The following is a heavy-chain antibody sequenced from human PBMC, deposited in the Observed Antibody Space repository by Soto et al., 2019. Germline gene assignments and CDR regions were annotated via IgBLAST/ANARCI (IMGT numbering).Heavy chain of an antibody. D-gene: IGHD3-3*01. J-gene: IGHJ3*02. CDR3: ARVTTYYDFWSGYSYDAFDI. Sequence: QVQLVESGGGVVQPGRSLRLSCAASGFTFSSYAMNWVRQAPGKGLEWVALISYDGSNKYYADSVKGRFTISRDSSKNTLYRQMNSLRAEDTAVYYCARVTTYYDFWSGYSYDAFDIWGQGTMVTVSS. CDR2: ISYDGSNK. V-gene: IGHV3-30-3*01. CDR1: GFTFSSYA.